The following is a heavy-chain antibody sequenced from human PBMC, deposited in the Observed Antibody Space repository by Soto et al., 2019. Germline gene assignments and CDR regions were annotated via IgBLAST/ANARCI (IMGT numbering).Heavy chain of an antibody. Sequence: SETLSLTCAVYGGSFSGYYWSWIRQHPGKGLEWIGEINHSGSTNYNPSLKSRVTISVDTSKNQFSLKLSSVTAADTAVYYCARVSYYGSGSYSTYGMDVWGQGTTVTVSS. CDR3: ARVSYYGSGSYSTYGMDV. J-gene: IGHJ6*02. CDR2: INHSGST. D-gene: IGHD3-10*01. CDR1: GGSFSGYY. V-gene: IGHV4-34*01.